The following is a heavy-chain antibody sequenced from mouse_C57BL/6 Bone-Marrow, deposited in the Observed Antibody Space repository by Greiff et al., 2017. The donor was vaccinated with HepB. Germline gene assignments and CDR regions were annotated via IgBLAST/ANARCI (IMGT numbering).Heavy chain of an antibody. CDR3: ARGRVPWFAY. V-gene: IGHV5-16*01. D-gene: IGHD6-1*01. Sequence: DVKLVESEGGLVQPGSSMKLSCTASGFTFSDYYMAWVRQVPEKGLEWVANINYDGSSTYYLDSLKSRFIIARDNAKNILYLQMSSLKSEDTATYYCARGRVPWFAYWGQGTLVTVSA. CDR1: GFTFSDYY. J-gene: IGHJ3*01. CDR2: INYDGSST.